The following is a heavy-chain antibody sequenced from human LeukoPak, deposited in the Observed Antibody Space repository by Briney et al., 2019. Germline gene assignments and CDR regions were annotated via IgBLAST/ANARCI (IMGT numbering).Heavy chain of an antibody. CDR2: IYYSGSA. CDR1: GGSISSGGYY. D-gene: IGHD3-3*01. V-gene: IGHV4-31*03. Sequence: SETLSLTCTVSGGSISSGGYYWSWIRQHPGKGLEWIGYIYYSGSAYYNPSLKSRVTISVDTSKNQFSLKLSSVTAADTAVYYCARAPRYYDLSYYFDYWGQGTLVIVSS. J-gene: IGHJ4*02. CDR3: ARAPRYYDLSYYFDY.